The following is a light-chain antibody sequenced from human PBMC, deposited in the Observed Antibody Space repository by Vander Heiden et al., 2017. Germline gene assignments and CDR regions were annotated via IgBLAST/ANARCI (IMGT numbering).Light chain of an antibody. CDR1: QGLAGA. Sequence: AIQLTQSPSSLSASVGDRVSITCRASQGLAGALAWYQQKPGKPPKLLIYHASSLERGVPSRFSGRGSAIDFTLTISSLQPEDFATYYCQQYNTYPLTFGQGTRLEI. J-gene: IGKJ2*01. V-gene: IGKV1-13*02. CDR3: QQYNTYPLT. CDR2: HAS.